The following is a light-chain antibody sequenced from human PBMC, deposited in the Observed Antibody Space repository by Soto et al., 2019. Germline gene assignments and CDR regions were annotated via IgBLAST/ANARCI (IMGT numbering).Light chain of an antibody. Sequence: EIVMTQSPASLSVSPGERFTLSCRAGQGVTTNFSWYQQKSGHSPRLLIYDASTRATGVPARFSGTGSETDFTLTIRGVQSEDFVVYYCQQYGSSPPMTFGQGTRLEIK. CDR2: DAS. CDR3: QQYGSSPPMT. J-gene: IGKJ5*01. CDR1: QGVTTN. V-gene: IGKV3-15*01.